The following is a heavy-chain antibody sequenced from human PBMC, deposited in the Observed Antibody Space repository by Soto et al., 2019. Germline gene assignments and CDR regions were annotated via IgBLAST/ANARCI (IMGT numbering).Heavy chain of an antibody. CDR3: AREAVSGTLNWFDP. D-gene: IGHD6-19*01. J-gene: IGHJ5*02. V-gene: IGHV3-48*01. Sequence: EVQLVESGGGLVQPGGSLRLSCAASGFSFSNYNMNWVRQAPGKGLEWVSYISSISSTKYYGDSVKGRFTISRDNAKNKPYLQMNSRRAEDTAVYYCAREAVSGTLNWFDPWGQGTLVTVSS. CDR1: GFSFSNYN. CDR2: ISSISSTK.